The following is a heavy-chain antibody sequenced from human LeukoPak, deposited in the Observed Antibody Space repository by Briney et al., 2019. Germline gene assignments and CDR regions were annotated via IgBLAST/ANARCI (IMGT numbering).Heavy chain of an antibody. CDR1: GFTFGTYA. CDR3: AKVYGSGTYYREYYFDY. J-gene: IGHJ4*02. D-gene: IGHD3-10*01. V-gene: IGHV3-23*01. Sequence: GGSLRLSCAASGFTFGTYAMSWVRQAPGKGLEWVSTIIGSGGSTYYADSVKGRFTISRDNSKNTLYLQMHSLRAEDTAIYYCAKVYGSGTYYREYYFDYWGQGTLVTVSS. CDR2: IIGSGGST.